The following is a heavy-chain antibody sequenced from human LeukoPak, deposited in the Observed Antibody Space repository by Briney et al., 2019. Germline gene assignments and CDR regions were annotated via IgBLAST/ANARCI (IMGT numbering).Heavy chain of an antibody. CDR2: IYYSGST. V-gene: IGHV4-59*01. CDR3: ASRGRAGSDMLALDY. J-gene: IGHJ4*02. Sequence: SETLSLTCTVSGGSISSYYWSWIRQPPGKGLEWIGYIYYSGSTNYNPSLKSRVTTSVETSKNQFSLKLSSVTAADTAVYYCASRGRAGSDMLALDYWGQGTLVTVSS. D-gene: IGHD6-19*01. CDR1: GGSISSYY.